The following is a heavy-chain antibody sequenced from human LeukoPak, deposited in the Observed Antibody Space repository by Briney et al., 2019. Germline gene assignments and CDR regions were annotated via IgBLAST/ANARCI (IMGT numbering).Heavy chain of an antibody. V-gene: IGHV3-21*04. D-gene: IGHD6-13*01. Sequence: PGGSLRLSCAASGFTFSSYSMNWVRQAPGKGLEWVSSISSSSSYIYYADSVKGRFTISRDNSKNTLYLQMNSLRAEDTAVYYCAKVVRIAAAGAFDYWGQGTLVTVSS. CDR3: AKVVRIAAAGAFDY. J-gene: IGHJ4*02. CDR2: ISSSSSYI. CDR1: GFTFSSYS.